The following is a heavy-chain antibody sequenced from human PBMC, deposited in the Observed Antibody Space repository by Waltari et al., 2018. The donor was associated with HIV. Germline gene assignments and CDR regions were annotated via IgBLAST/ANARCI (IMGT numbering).Heavy chain of an antibody. V-gene: IGHV3-33*01. J-gene: IGHJ4*02. CDR2: IWYDGSKT. CDR1: GFPFYNYV. Sequence: QVQPGASGAGVVARERPRRLACAASGFPFYNYVLYGVRQVPGKGLEWVAFIWYDGSKTYYEGSVKGRFTISRDTSKNTVYLQMSSLRAEDTALYYCARDQEFMTTVTPLAYWGQGTPVTVSS. CDR3: ARDQEFMTTVTPLAY. D-gene: IGHD4-4*01.